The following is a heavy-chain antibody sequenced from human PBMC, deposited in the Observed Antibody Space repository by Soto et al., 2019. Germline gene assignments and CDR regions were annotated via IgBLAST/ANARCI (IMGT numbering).Heavy chain of an antibody. Sequence: SETLSLTCTVSGGSISSSSYYWGWIRQPPGKGLEWIGSIYYSGSTYYNPSLKSRVTISVDTSKNQFSLKLSSVTAADTAVYYCSRVPRQCLGGYAFDIWGQGTMVTVSS. CDR3: SRVPRQCLGGYAFDI. J-gene: IGHJ3*02. D-gene: IGHD6-19*01. CDR2: IYYSGST. CDR1: GGSISSSSYY. V-gene: IGHV4-39*01.